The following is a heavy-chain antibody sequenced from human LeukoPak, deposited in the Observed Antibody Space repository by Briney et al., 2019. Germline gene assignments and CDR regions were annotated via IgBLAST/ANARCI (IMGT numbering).Heavy chain of an antibody. V-gene: IGHV3-21*01. J-gene: IGHJ4*02. CDR1: GFTFGNYA. CDR2: ISSSRSYI. CDR3: ARAGGTTVTTDKFDS. Sequence: NAGGSLRLSCAASGFTFGNYAINWVRQAPGKGLEWVSSISSSRSYIYYADSVKGRFTISRDNAKNSLYLQMNSLRAEDTAVYYCARAGGTTVTTDKFDSWGQGTLVTVSS. D-gene: IGHD4-17*01.